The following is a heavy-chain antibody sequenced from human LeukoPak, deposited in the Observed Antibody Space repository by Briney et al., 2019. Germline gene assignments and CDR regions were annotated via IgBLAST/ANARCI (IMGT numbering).Heavy chain of an antibody. V-gene: IGHV3-23*01. D-gene: IGHD3-10*01. Sequence: GGSLRLSCAASGFTFSSYAMSWVRQAPGKGLEWVSAISGSGGSTYYADSVKGRFTISRDNSKNTLYLQMNSLRAEDTAVYYCAKDNGGYYGSGSYFYYYYMDVWGKGTTVTVSS. CDR3: AKDNGGYYGSGSYFYYYYMDV. CDR1: GFTFSSYA. CDR2: ISGSGGST. J-gene: IGHJ6*03.